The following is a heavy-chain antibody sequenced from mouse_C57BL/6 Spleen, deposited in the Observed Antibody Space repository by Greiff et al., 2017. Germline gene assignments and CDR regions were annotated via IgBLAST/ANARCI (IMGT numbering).Heavy chain of an antibody. CDR3: TTYDYDGFYAMDY. J-gene: IGHJ4*01. D-gene: IGHD2-4*01. CDR1: GYTFTDYE. CDR2: IDPETGGT. V-gene: IGHV1-15*01. Sequence: LQESGAELVRPGASVTLSCKASGYTFTDYEMHWVKQTPVHGLEWIGAIDPETGGTAYNQKFKGKAILTADKSSSTAYMELRSLTSEDSAVYYCTTYDYDGFYAMDYWGQGTSVTVSS.